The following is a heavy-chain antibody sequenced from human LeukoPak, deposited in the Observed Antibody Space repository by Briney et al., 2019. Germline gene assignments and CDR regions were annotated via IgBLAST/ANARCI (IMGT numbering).Heavy chain of an antibody. D-gene: IGHD5-12*01. V-gene: IGHV4-38-2*01. CDR1: GYSISSGYY. CDR2: IYHSGTT. Sequence: SETLSLTCAVSGYSISSGYYWGWIRQPPGEGLEWIGSIYHSGTTYYNSSLKSRVTISVDTSKNQFSLNLNSVTAADTAVYYCVRGVATVVNRFDYWGQRTLVTVSS. CDR3: VRGVATVVNRFDY. J-gene: IGHJ4*02.